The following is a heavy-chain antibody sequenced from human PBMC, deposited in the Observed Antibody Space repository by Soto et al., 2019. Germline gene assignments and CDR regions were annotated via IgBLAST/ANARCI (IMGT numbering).Heavy chain of an antibody. J-gene: IGHJ6*02. CDR2: MNPNSGNT. CDR3: ARSVVVPAAMVFRDYYYYYYGMDV. CDR1: GYTFTSYD. D-gene: IGHD2-2*01. Sequence: ASVKVSCKASGYTFTSYDINWVRQATGQGLEWMGWMNPNSGNTGYAQKFQGRVTITRNTSISTAYMELSSLRSEDTAVYYCARSVVVPAAMVFRDYYYYYYGMDVWGQGTTVTVSS. V-gene: IGHV1-8*01.